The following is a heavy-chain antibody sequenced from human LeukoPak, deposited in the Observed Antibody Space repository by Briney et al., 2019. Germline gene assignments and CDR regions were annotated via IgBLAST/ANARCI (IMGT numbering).Heavy chain of an antibody. CDR3: ARGADYSDAFDI. J-gene: IGHJ3*02. CDR1: GGSFSGYY. D-gene: IGHD4/OR15-4a*01. Sequence: SETLSLTCAVYGGSFSGYYWSWIRQPPGKGLEWIGYIYYSGSTNYNPSLKSRVTISVDTSKNQFSLKLSSVTAADTAVYYCARGADYSDAFDIWGQGTMVTVSS. V-gene: IGHV4-59*01. CDR2: IYYSGST.